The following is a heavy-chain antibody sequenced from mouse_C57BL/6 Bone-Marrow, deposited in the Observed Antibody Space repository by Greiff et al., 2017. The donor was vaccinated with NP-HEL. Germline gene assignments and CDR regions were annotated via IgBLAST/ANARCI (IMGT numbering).Heavy chain of an antibody. Sequence: QVQLQQSGAELARPGASVKLSCKASGYTFTSYGMSWVKQSTGQGLEWIGVIYPRSGTTYYNEKFKGKATLTADKSSSTAYMELSSLTSEDSAVYFCARRRANDDYGEDDYWGQGTTLTVAA. CDR1: GYTFTSYG. J-gene: IGHJ2*01. CDR3: ARRRANDDYGEDDY. D-gene: IGHD2-4*01. V-gene: IGHV1-81*01. CDR2: IYPRSGTT.